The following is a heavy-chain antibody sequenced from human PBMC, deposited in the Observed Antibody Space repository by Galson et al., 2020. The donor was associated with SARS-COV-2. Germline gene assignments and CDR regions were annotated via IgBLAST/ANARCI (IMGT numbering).Heavy chain of an antibody. V-gene: IGHV3-30*01. CDR1: GFTFSNYA. CDR2: ISYDGSNK. Sequence: GESLRISCAAPGFTFSNYAMHWVRQAPGKGLEWVAVISYDGSNKYYADSVKGRFTISRDNSKNTLYLQMNSLRAEDTAVYYCAREGLEPDLVFDYWGQGTLVTVSS. CDR3: AREGLEPDLVFDY. D-gene: IGHD1-1*01. J-gene: IGHJ4*02.